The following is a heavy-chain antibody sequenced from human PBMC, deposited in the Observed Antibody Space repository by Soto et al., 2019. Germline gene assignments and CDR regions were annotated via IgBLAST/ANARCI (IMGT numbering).Heavy chain of an antibody. CDR1: GGSFSGYY. CDR3: ARSGYNYYYYHGMDV. CDR2: INHSGST. V-gene: IGHV4-34*01. D-gene: IGHD5-12*01. Sequence: PSETLSLSCAVYGGSFSGYYWSWIRQPPGKGLEWIGEINHSGSTNYNPSLKSRVTISVDTSKNQFSLKLSSVTAADTAVYYCARSGYNYYYYHGMDVWGQGTTVTVSS. J-gene: IGHJ6*02.